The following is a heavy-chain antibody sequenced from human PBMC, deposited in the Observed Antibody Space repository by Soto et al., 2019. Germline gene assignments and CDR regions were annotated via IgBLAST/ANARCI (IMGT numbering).Heavy chain of an antibody. J-gene: IGHJ2*01. D-gene: IGHD3-22*01. Sequence: QVQLQESGPGLVKPSQTLSLTCTVSGASISSGAYYWNWIRQHPGKGLEWIGYIYYSGSTYYNPSLKSRVAISAVPTNNQFSLKLSSVSAADTAVYYSARVSDSSGYYYGWYFDLWGRGTLVTVSS. V-gene: IGHV4-31*03. CDR3: ARVSDSSGYYYGWYFDL. CDR2: IYYSGST. CDR1: GASISSGAYY.